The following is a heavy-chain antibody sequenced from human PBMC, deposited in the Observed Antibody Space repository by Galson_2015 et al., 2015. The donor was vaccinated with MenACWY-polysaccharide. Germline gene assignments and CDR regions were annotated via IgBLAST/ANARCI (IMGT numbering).Heavy chain of an antibody. Sequence: SLRLSCAASGLRFGSYGMQWVRQAPGKGLEWVALIWYDGSNKYYSEPVKGRFAISRDNSKNTLYLQMNSLRVEDTAVYYCATIRGSAPNYYMDAWGQGTLVTVSS. CDR3: ATIRGSAPNYYMDA. J-gene: IGHJ5*02. D-gene: IGHD1-26*01. CDR2: IWYDGSNK. CDR1: GLRFGSYG. V-gene: IGHV3-33*03.